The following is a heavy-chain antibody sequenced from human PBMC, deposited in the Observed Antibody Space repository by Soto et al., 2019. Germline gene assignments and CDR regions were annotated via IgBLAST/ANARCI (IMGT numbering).Heavy chain of an antibody. Sequence: SETLSLTCAVSGGSISSGGYSWSWIRQPPGKCLEWIGYIYHSGSTYYNPSLKSRVTISVDRSKNQFSLKLSSVTAADTAVYYCARDRTAVAGKENWFDPWGQGTLVTVSS. V-gene: IGHV4-30-2*01. CDR3: ARDRTAVAGKENWFDP. J-gene: IGHJ5*02. D-gene: IGHD6-19*01. CDR1: GGSISSGGYS. CDR2: IYHSGST.